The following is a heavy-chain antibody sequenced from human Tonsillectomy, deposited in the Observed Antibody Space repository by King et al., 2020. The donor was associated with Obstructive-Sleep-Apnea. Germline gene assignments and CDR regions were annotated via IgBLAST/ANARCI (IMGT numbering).Heavy chain of an antibody. Sequence: QLVQSGAEVKKPGASVKVSCKASGYTFTSYAINWVRQATGQGLEWMGWMNPNSGNSGYAQKLQGRVTMTRNTSISTASMELSSLRSEDTAVYYCARGGRYYDSSGYYYTYFDYWGQGTLVTVSS. J-gene: IGHJ4*02. CDR1: GYTFTSYA. D-gene: IGHD3-22*01. CDR2: MNPNSGNS. V-gene: IGHV1-8*01. CDR3: ARGGRYYDSSGYYYTYFDY.